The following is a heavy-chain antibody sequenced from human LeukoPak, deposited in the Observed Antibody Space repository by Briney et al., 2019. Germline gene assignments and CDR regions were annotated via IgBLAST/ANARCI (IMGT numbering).Heavy chain of an antibody. V-gene: IGHV4-59*01. CDR2: IYYSGST. J-gene: IGHJ5*01. CDR3: ARELIRVDTAIFGWFDP. Sequence: PSETLSLTCSVSGASISSYYWSWIRQPPGKGLEWIGYIYYSGSTNYNPSLKSRVTISVDTSKNQFSLKLSSVTAADTAVYYCARELIRVDTAIFGWFDPWGQGTLVTVSS. CDR1: GASISSYY. D-gene: IGHD5-18*01.